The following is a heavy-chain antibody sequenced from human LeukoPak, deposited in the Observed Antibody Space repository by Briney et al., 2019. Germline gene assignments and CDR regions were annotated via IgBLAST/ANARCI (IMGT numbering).Heavy chain of an antibody. D-gene: IGHD4-17*01. CDR3: ARGYYGDYLNYFDY. V-gene: IGHV4-59*08. CDR1: GGSISSYY. CDR2: IYYSGST. Sequence: SETLSLTSTVSGGSISSYYWSWIRQPPGKGLEWIGYIYYSGSTNYNPSLKSRVTISVDTSKNQFSLKLSSVTAADTAVYYCARGYYGDYLNYFDYWGQGTLVTVSS. J-gene: IGHJ4*02.